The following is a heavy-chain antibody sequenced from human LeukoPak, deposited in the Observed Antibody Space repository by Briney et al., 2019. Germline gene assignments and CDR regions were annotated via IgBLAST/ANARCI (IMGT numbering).Heavy chain of an antibody. Sequence: ASAKVSCKASGYTFTGYYIHWVRQAPGQGLEWMGWISPYSGDTKYAQKFQGRVTMTRDTSMNTAYMHLTSLRYDDTAIYYCAKDSAVWGSLNYFDPWGQGTLVTVSS. CDR3: AKDSAVWGSLNYFDP. CDR1: GYTFTGYY. D-gene: IGHD3-16*01. J-gene: IGHJ5*02. V-gene: IGHV1-2*02. CDR2: ISPYSGDT.